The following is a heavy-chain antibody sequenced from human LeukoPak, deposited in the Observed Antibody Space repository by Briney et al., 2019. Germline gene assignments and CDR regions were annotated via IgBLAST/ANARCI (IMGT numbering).Heavy chain of an antibody. CDR2: IFYRGST. D-gene: IGHD6-19*01. Sequence: KTGGSLRLSCAASGFTVSGHYWGWVRQPPGKGLEWIGSIFYRGSTYYTPSLKSRVTISVDTSKNQFSLKLTSVTAADTAMYFCARNWVADSFDFWGQGTMVTVSS. J-gene: IGHJ3*01. CDR3: ARNWVADSFDF. CDR1: GFTVSGHY. V-gene: IGHV4-38-2*01.